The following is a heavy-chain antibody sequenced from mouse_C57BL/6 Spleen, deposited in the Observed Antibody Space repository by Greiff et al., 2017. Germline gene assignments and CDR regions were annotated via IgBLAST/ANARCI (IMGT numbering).Heavy chain of an antibody. D-gene: IGHD1-1*01. V-gene: IGHV3-6*01. Sequence: VQLQQPGPGLVKPSQSLSLTCSVTGYSITSGYYWNWIRQFPGNKLEWMGYISYDGSNNYNPSLKNRISITRDTSKNQFFLKLNSVTTEDTATXYCAREDGNDAMDYWGQGTSVTVSS. CDR2: ISYDGSN. J-gene: IGHJ4*01. CDR1: GYSITSGYY. CDR3: AREDGNDAMDY.